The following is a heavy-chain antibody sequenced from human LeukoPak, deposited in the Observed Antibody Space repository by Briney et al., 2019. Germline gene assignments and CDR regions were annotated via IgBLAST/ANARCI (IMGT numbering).Heavy chain of an antibody. Sequence: PSETLSLTCTVSGDSISGYYWSWIRQPPGKGLEWIGYIFYSGSTNYNPSLKSRVTISIDTSKNQFSLKLSSVTAADTAVYYCARHAIYYGSGSYLNWFDPWGQGTLVTVSS. J-gene: IGHJ5*02. D-gene: IGHD3-10*01. CDR1: GDSISGYY. V-gene: IGHV4-59*08. CDR3: ARHAIYYGSGSYLNWFDP. CDR2: IFYSGST.